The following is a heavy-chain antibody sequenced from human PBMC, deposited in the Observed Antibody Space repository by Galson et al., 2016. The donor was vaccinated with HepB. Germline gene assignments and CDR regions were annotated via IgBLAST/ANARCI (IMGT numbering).Heavy chain of an antibody. V-gene: IGHV4-39*01. CDR1: GGSISSTYHY. D-gene: IGHD3-22*01. Sequence: SETLSLTCTVSGGSISSTYHYWGWVRQPPGKGLEYIGSIYYSGTTYHNPSLKSRVTIFVDTSKNQFSLRLSAVTAAETGVYYCARHMFSSGPPSPFHYFGMDVWGPGTTVTVSS. CDR2: IYYSGTT. J-gene: IGHJ6*02. CDR3: ARHMFSSGPPSPFHYFGMDV.